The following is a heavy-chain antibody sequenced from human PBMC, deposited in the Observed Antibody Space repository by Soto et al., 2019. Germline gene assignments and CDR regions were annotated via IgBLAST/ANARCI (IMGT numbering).Heavy chain of an antibody. CDR3: ARGPMVRGVIQDFDY. J-gene: IGHJ4*02. D-gene: IGHD3-10*01. V-gene: IGHV3-21*01. Sequence: LRLSCAASGFTFSSYSMNWVRQAPGKGLEWVSSISSSSSYIYYADSVKGRFTISRDNAKNSLYLQMNSLRAEDTAVYYCARGPMVRGVIQDFDYWGQGTLVTVSS. CDR1: GFTFSSYS. CDR2: ISSSSSYI.